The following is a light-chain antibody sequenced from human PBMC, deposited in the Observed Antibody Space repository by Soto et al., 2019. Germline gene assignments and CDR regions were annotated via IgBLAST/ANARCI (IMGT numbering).Light chain of an antibody. Sequence: DIQMTQSPSSLSASVGDRVTITCRPSQSISTYLNWYQQTPGKAPNLLIYAASSLESGVPSRFSGTGSGADFTLTISSLQPEDFATYYCQQSYSTPWTFGQGTKVEI. J-gene: IGKJ1*01. CDR3: QQSYSTPWT. CDR1: QSISTY. CDR2: AAS. V-gene: IGKV1-39*01.